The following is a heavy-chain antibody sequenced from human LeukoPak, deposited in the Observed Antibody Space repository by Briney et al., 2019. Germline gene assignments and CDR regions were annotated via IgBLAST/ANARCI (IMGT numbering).Heavy chain of an antibody. CDR3: ARFRCYYGSGPKGYWFDP. CDR1: GGSFSGYY. V-gene: IGHV4-34*01. D-gene: IGHD3-10*01. J-gene: IGHJ5*02. Sequence: PSESLSLTCAVYGGSFSGYYRSWIRQPPGKGLEWIGEINHSVSTNYNPSLKSRVTISVDTSKNPFSLKLSSVTAADTAVYYCARFRCYYGSGPKGYWFDPWGQGTLVTVSS. CDR2: INHSVST.